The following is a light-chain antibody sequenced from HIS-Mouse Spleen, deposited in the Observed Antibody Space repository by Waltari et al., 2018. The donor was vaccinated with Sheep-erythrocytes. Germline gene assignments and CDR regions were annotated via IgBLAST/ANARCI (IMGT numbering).Light chain of an antibody. CDR3: QQRSNWYT. J-gene: IGKJ2*01. V-gene: IGKV3-11*01. Sequence: DIVLTQSPATLSLSPGERATLSCRASQSVSSYLAWYQQKPGQAPRLLIYDASNRATGIPARSSGSGSGTDFTLTISSLEPEDFAVYYCQQRSNWYTFGQGTKLEIK. CDR2: DAS. CDR1: QSVSSY.